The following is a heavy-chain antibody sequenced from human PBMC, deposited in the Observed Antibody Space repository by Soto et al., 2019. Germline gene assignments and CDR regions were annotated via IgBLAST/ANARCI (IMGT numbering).Heavy chain of an antibody. J-gene: IGHJ4*02. CDR3: AKDRGGFAGGWEYFDY. CDR2: IRGRGDAK. V-gene: IGHV3-23*01. Sequence: EVQLLESGGGLIQPGGSLTLSCAPSGFTFSSYTMGWVRQAPGRGLEWVSSIRGRGDAKYYANSVRGRFTISRDNSENTLYLHMNNLNAEDTAFYYCAKDRGGFAGGWEYFDYWGQGALVTVSS. D-gene: IGHD6-19*01. CDR1: GFTFSSYT.